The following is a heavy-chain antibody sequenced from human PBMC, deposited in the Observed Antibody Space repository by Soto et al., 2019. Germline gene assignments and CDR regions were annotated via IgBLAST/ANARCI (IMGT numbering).Heavy chain of an antibody. CDR2: IYYTGTT. CDR1: GGSIRDYY. D-gene: IGHD3-22*01. Sequence: TSETLSLTCTVSGGSIRDYYWGWIRQSPGKGLEWIGYIYYTGTTKYNPSLKSRVTISVDSSKNQFSLKLDSVTAADTAVYYCARLGGYYQAXDSWGQGTLVTVSS. V-gene: IGHV4-59*08. J-gene: IGHJ4*02. CDR3: ARLGGYYQAXDS.